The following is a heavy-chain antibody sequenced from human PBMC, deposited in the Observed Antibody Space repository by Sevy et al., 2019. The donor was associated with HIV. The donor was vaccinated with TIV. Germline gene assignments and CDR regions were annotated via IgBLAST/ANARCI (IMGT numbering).Heavy chain of an antibody. J-gene: IGHJ4*02. V-gene: IGHV3-30*04. CDR2: ISYDGSNK. Sequence: GGSLRLSCAASGFTFSSYAMHWVRQAPGKGLEWVAVISYDGSNKYYADSVKGRLTISRDNSKNTLYLQMNSLRAEDTAVYYCIPWDSLVLVPAAPYYFDYWGQGTLVTVSS. CDR3: IPWDSLVLVPAAPYYFDY. D-gene: IGHD2-2*01. CDR1: GFTFSSYA.